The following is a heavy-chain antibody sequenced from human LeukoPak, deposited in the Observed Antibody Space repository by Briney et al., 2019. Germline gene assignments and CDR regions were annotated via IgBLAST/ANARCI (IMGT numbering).Heavy chain of an antibody. CDR1: GFTVSSNY. V-gene: IGHV3-53*01. CDR2: IYSGGST. Sequence: GGSLRLSCAASGFTVSSNYMSWVRQAPGKGLEWVSVIYSGGSTYYADSVKGRFTISRDNSKNTLYLQMNSLRAEDTAVYYCARGVKYAVGNWNYVWFDPWGQGTLVTVSS. D-gene: IGHD1-7*01. CDR3: ARGVKYAVGNWNYVWFDP. J-gene: IGHJ5*02.